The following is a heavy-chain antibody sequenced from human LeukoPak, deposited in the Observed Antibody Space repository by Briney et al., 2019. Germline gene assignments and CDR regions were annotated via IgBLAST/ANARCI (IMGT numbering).Heavy chain of an antibody. CDR3: AIYYYDSSGYPY. CDR2: ISGSGGRT. CDR1: GFTFSSYA. J-gene: IGHJ4*02. V-gene: IGHV3-23*01. D-gene: IGHD3-22*01. Sequence: GGSLRLSCAASGFTFSSYAMSWVRQAPGKGLEWVSAISGSGGRTYYADSVKGRFTISRDNSKNTLYLQMNSLRAEDTAVYYCAIYYYDSSGYPYWGQGTLVTVSS.